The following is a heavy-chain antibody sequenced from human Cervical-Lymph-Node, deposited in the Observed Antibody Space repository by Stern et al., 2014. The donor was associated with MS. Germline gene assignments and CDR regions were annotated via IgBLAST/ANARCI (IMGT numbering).Heavy chain of an antibody. CDR3: ASANCSSTSCPNWFDP. CDR1: GGSISSGAYY. CDR2: IYYSGST. D-gene: IGHD2-2*01. Sequence: QVQLVESGPGLVKPSQTLSLTCTVSGGSISSGAYYWSWIRQPPGKGLEWIGYIYYSGSTYYNLSLKSRVTISVDTSKNQFSLKLSSVTAADTAVYYCASANCSSTSCPNWFDPWGQGTLVTVSS. J-gene: IGHJ5*02. V-gene: IGHV4-30-4*01.